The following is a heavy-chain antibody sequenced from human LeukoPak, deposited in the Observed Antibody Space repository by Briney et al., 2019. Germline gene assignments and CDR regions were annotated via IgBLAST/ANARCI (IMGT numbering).Heavy chain of an antibody. D-gene: IGHD2-2*01. CDR1: GFTFRRYW. Sequence: HPRGSLRLSCAASGFTFRRYWMPWVRQAPGKGLVWVSHINGDGSTTTYADSVKGRFTISRDNDKNTLYLQMNSLRVEDTAVYYCVRDFRCSSDHWGQGILVTVPS. CDR2: INGDGSTT. CDR3: VRDFRCSSDH. V-gene: IGHV3-74*03. J-gene: IGHJ4*02.